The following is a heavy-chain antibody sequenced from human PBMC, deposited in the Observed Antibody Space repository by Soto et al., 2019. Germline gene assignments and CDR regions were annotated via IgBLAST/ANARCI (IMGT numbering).Heavy chain of an antibody. J-gene: IGHJ4*02. CDR3: ARDRRDFLATPGTFYS. CDR1: GFSFTSYS. V-gene: IGHV3-48*02. Sequence: EVQLVESGGGLVRRGGSLRLSCAASGFSFTSYSFNWVRQAPGKGLEWVAFISGSTDNIFYADSVQGRFLISRDNGKNSIYLQMNSLRDEDTAVYFCARDRRDFLATPGTFYSWGQGTLVTVSS. CDR2: ISGSTDNI. D-gene: IGHD1-26*01.